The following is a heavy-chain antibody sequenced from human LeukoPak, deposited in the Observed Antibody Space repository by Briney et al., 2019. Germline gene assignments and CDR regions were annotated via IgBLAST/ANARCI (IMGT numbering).Heavy chain of an antibody. CDR1: GFTFSNFR. CDR3: NSWDIDH. Sequence: GGSLRLSCAASGFTFSNFRMNWVRQAPGKGPEWVSYISRDSDTIYYADFVQGRFTISRDNAQNSLHLQMNSLRAEDTAVYYCNSWDIDHWGQGTLVTVSS. D-gene: IGHD6-13*01. V-gene: IGHV3-48*04. J-gene: IGHJ4*02. CDR2: ISRDSDTI.